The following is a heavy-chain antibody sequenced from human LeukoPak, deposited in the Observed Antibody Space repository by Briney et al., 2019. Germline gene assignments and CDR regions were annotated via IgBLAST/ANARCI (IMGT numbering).Heavy chain of an antibody. J-gene: IGHJ4*02. D-gene: IGHD6-19*01. Sequence: PGRSLRLSCAASGFTFDDYAMHWVRQAPGKGLEWVSGISWNSGSIGYADSVKGRFTISRDNAKNSLYLQMNSLRAEDTALYYCAKDMFRGGYSSGLRPFFFDYWAREPWSPSPQ. CDR3: AKDMFRGGYSSGLRPFFFDY. V-gene: IGHV3-9*01. CDR1: GFTFDDYA. CDR2: ISWNSGSI.